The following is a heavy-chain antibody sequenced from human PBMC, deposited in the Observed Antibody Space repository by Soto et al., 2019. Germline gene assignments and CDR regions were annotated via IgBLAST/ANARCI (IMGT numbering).Heavy chain of an antibody. CDR2: ISPYNGNT. CDR1: GYTFTSYG. D-gene: IGHD2-8*01. CDR3: ARVYAGVALDV. Sequence: QVQVVQSGAEVKKPGASVKVSCKTSGYTFTSYGISWVRQAPGQGLAWMGWISPYNGNTNSAQNLQGRLTMTTDTSTSTAYMDLRSLTSDDTAVYYCARVYAGVALDVWGQGTMVTVSS. V-gene: IGHV1-18*01. J-gene: IGHJ3*01.